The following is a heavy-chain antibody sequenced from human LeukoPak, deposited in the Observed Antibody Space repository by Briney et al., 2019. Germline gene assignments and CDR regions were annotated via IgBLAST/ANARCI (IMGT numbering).Heavy chain of an antibody. D-gene: IGHD4-23*01. CDR2: ILYDGSHE. J-gene: IGHJ4*02. Sequence: GGSLRLSCAASGFTFSTYSMHWVRQAPGKGLEWVANILYDGSHEFYADSVKGRFTISRDNSKNTLYLQINSLRTEDTAVYVCAKEGRWLDSWGQGTLVTVSS. CDR3: AKEGRWLDS. V-gene: IGHV3-30*04. CDR1: GFTFSTYS.